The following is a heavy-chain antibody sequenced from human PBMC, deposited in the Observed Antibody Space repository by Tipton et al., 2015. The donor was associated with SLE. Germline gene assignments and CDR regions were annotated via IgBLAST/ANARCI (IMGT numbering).Heavy chain of an antibody. Sequence: SLRLSCAASGFTFSSYGMHWVRQAPGKGLEWVAVIWYDGSNKYYADSVKGRFTISRDNSKNTLYLQMNSLRAEDTAVYYCARDRGSYGHAFDTWGQGTMVTVSS. CDR3: ARDRGSYGHAFDT. CDR1: GFTFSSYG. J-gene: IGHJ3*02. CDR2: IWYDGSNK. D-gene: IGHD1-26*01. V-gene: IGHV3-33*01.